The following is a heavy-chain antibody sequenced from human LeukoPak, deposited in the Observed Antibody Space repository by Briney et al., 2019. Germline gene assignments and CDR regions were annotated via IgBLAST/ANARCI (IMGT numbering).Heavy chain of an antibody. CDR1: GGSISSYY. D-gene: IGHD3-22*01. V-gene: IGHV4-59*01. CDR3: ARGLYYYDSSGYC. Sequence: SETLSLTCTVSGGSISSYYWSWIRQPPGKGLEWIGYIYYSGSTNYNPSLKSRVTISVDTSKNQFSLKLSSVTAADTAVYYCARGLYYYDSSGYCWGQGTLVTVSS. CDR2: IYYSGST. J-gene: IGHJ4*02.